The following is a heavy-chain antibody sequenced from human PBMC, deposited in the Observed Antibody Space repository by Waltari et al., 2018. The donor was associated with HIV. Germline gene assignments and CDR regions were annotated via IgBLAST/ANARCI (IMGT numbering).Heavy chain of an antibody. D-gene: IGHD2-15*01. CDR2: FEPKNGKP. V-gene: IGHV1-24*01. CDR1: GSPLSDLS. Sequence: QLIQSTSALKRPGASVTISCQVSGSPLSDLSMQWVRQGRGQRLEWMGGFEPKNGKPVYSQRFWGRVALAEDTSEDTAFLELNRRTSDDTAVYYCVTLYNESPLYSNFWGRGTLVTV. CDR3: VTLYNESPLYSNF. J-gene: IGHJ1*01.